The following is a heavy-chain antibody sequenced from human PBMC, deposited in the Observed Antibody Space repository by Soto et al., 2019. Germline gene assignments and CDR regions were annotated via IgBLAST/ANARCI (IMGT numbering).Heavy chain of an antibody. Sequence: EVQLVESGGGLVQPGGSLRLSCAASGFTFSSYWMSWVRQAPGKGLEWVANIKQDGSEIFYVDSVKGRFTISRDNAKNPRCLQVDRLRAEDTAVYYRAREALWWCTNSVCYTRPLDYRGQGTLVTVSS. CDR1: GFTFSSYW. J-gene: IGHJ4*02. CDR2: IKQDGSEI. D-gene: IGHD2-8*01. V-gene: IGHV3-7*03. CDR3: AREALWWCTNSVCYTRPLDY.